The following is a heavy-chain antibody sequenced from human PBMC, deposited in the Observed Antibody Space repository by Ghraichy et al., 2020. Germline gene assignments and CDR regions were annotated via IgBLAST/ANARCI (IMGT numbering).Heavy chain of an antibody. CDR3: AKERDSSGYYSFRGDYYGMDG. CDR2: SSSDGSNK. Sequence: GGSLRLSCAVSGFTFSRYGMHWVRQAPGKGLEWVAVSSSDGSNKIYADSVKGRLTISRDNSKNMMYLQMNSLRAEDTAVYYCAKERDSSGYYSFRGDYYGMDGWGQGTTVTVSS. D-gene: IGHD3-22*01. V-gene: IGHV3-30*18. CDR1: GFTFSRYG. J-gene: IGHJ6*02.